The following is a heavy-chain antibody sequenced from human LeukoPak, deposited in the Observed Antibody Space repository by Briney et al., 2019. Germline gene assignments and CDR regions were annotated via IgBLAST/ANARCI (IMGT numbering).Heavy chain of an antibody. Sequence: ASVKVSCKASGYTFTSYDINWVRQATGQGLEWMGWMNPNSGNTGYAQKFQGRVTMTRNTSISTAYMELSSLRSEDTAVYYCARGHLITIFGVVTPGYYYMDVWGKGTTVTVSS. CDR2: MNPNSGNT. D-gene: IGHD3-3*01. CDR3: ARGHLITIFGVVTPGYYYMDV. CDR1: GYTFTSYD. V-gene: IGHV1-8*01. J-gene: IGHJ6*03.